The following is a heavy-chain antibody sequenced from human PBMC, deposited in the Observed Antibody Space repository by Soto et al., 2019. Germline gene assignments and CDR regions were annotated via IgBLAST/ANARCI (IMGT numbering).Heavy chain of an antibody. D-gene: IGHD6-13*01. CDR1: GYTFTSYY. Sequence: PSVKVSCTASGYTFTSYYMHWVRQAPGQGLEWMGIINPSGGSTSYAQKFQGRVTMTRDTSTSTVYMELSSLRSEDTAVYYCARVGISAWFDPWGQGTLVTVSS. V-gene: IGHV1-46*01. J-gene: IGHJ5*02. CDR3: ARVGISAWFDP. CDR2: INPSGGST.